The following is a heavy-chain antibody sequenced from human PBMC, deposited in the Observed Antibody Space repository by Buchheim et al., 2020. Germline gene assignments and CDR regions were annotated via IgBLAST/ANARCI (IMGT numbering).Heavy chain of an antibody. Sequence: QVQLQQWGAGLLKPSETLSLTCAVYGGSFSGYYWSWIRQPPGKGLEWIGEINHSGSTNYNPSLKSRVTIPVDTSKNQFSMKLSSVTAADTAVYYCARVRSDDSSGYYYFSFDYWGQGTL. D-gene: IGHD3-22*01. V-gene: IGHV4-34*01. CDR2: INHSGST. CDR1: GGSFSGYY. CDR3: ARVRSDDSSGYYYFSFDY. J-gene: IGHJ4*02.